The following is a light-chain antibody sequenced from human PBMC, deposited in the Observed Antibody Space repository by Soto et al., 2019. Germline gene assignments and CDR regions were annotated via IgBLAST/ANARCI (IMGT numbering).Light chain of an antibody. CDR1: SSDVGGYNY. J-gene: IGLJ2*01. V-gene: IGLV2-14*01. CDR2: EVS. CDR3: SSYTTSSVV. Sequence: QSVLTQPASVSESPGQSITISCTGTSSDVGGYNYVSWYQQHPGKAPKLMIYEVSNRPSGVSNRFSGSKSGNTASLTISGLQAEDEADYYCSSYTTSSVVFGGGTKVTVL.